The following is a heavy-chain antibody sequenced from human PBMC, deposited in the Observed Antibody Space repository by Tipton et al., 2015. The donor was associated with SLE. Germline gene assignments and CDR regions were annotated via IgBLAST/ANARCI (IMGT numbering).Heavy chain of an antibody. V-gene: IGHV4-39*07. CDR2: IYYTGST. Sequence: WVRQAPVKGLEWIGSIYYTGSTYYNPSLKSRVTMSVDTSENQFSLKLSSVTAADTAVYYCARHCQIYSFVYWGQGSLVTVSS. CDR3: ARHCQIYSFVY. J-gene: IGHJ4*02. D-gene: IGHD2-21*01.